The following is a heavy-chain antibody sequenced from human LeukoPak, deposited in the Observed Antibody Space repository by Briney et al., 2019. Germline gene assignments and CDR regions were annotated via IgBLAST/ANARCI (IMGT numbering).Heavy chain of an antibody. V-gene: IGHV1-8*01. CDR2: MNPNSGNT. Sequence: ASVKVSCTASGYTFTSYDINWVRQATGQGLEWMGWMNPNSGNTGYAQKFQGRVTMTRNTSISTAYMELSSLRSEDTAVYYCARGGYDILTGYYSLNDYWGQGTLVTVSS. D-gene: IGHD3-9*01. J-gene: IGHJ4*02. CDR3: ARGGYDILTGYYSLNDY. CDR1: GYTFTSYD.